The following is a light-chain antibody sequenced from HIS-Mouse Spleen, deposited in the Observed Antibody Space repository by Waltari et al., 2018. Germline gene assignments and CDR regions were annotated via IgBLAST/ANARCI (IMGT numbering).Light chain of an antibody. CDR2: DVS. J-gene: IGLJ3*02. CDR1: NSDVGGYHS. CDR3: SSYTSSSNWV. V-gene: IGLV2-14*03. Sequence: QSALTQPASVSGSPGQSITIPCPGTNSDVGGYHSVSWYQQHPGKAPKLMIYDVSNRPSGVSNRFSGSKSGNTASLTISGLQAEDEADYYCSSYTSSSNWVFGGGTKLTVL.